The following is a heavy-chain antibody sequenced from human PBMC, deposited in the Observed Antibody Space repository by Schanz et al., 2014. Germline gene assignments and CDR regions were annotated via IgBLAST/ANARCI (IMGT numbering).Heavy chain of an antibody. CDR3: AKGRFGELSAFDI. Sequence: VRLVESGGGVVQPGRSLRLSCAASGFTLSSYGMHWVRQAPGKGLEWVSAISGSGGSTYYADSVKGRFTISRDNSKNTVHLQMSSLRVEDTAVYYCAKGRFGELSAFDIWGQGTMVTVSS. J-gene: IGHJ3*02. CDR2: ISGSGGST. D-gene: IGHD3-10*01. V-gene: IGHV3-23*04. CDR1: GFTLSSYG.